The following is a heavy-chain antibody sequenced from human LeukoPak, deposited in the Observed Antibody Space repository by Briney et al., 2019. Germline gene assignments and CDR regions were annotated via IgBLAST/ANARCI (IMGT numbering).Heavy chain of an antibody. Sequence: SQTLSLTCTVSSGSIRSGSDYWSWIRQPAGKGLEWIGRIYTSGSTNYNPSLQSRVTISVDKSKNQFPLKLSSVTAGDTAVYYRAILDGCSGWYYFDYWGQGTLVTVSS. CDR2: IYTSGST. CDR3: AILDGCSGWYYFDY. J-gene: IGHJ4*02. D-gene: IGHD6-19*01. V-gene: IGHV4-61*02. CDR1: SGSIRSGSDY.